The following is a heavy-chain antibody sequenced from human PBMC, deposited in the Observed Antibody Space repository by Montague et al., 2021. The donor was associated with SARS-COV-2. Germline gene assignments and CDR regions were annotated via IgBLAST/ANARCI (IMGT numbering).Heavy chain of an antibody. CDR2: INQDTNGK. V-gene: IGHV3-7*01. D-gene: IGHD5-18*01. Sequence: SLRLSCAASGFTFGNHWMSWVRQAPGKGLEWVANINQDTNGKNYVDSVKGRFTISRDNAENSLYLQMNSLRAEDTAIYYCARTGYGYHGMDVWGQGTTVTVS. J-gene: IGHJ6*02. CDR3: ARTGYGYHGMDV. CDR1: GFTFGNHW.